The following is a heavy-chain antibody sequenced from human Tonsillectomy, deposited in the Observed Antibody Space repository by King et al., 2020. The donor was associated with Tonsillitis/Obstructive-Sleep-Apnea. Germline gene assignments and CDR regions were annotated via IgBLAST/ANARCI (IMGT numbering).Heavy chain of an antibody. J-gene: IGHJ4*02. CDR2: IFYSGNS. D-gene: IGHD1-26*01. V-gene: IGHV4-39*01. CDR1: GVSISSGSHY. CDR3: AGHVVAAATISVDY. Sequence: VQLQESGPGLVKPSETLSLTCTVSGVSISSGSHYWGWIRQPPGKGLEWIGTIFYSGNSYYNPSLKSRVTISVDTSKNQFSLKLSSVTAADTAVYYCAGHVVAAATISVDYWGPGNLVTVSS.